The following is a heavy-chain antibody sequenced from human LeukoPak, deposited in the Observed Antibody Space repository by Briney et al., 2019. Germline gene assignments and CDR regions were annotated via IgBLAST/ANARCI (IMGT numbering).Heavy chain of an antibody. CDR3: ATDGRGYYAYYMDV. D-gene: IGHD3-22*01. V-gene: IGHV3-66*02. Sequence: GGSLRLSCAASGFTVSSNYMSWVRQAPGKGLEWVSVIYSGGSTYYADSVKGRFTISRDNSKNTLYLQMNSLRAEDTAVYYCATDGRGYYAYYMDVWGKGTTVTVSS. CDR1: GFTVSSNY. J-gene: IGHJ6*03. CDR2: IYSGGST.